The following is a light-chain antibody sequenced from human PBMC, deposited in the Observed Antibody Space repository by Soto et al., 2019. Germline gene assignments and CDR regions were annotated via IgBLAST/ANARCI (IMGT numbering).Light chain of an antibody. V-gene: IGLV1-44*01. CDR3: AAWDDSLNGV. Sequence: QSVLTQPPSASGTPGQRVTISCSGSSSNIGSYTVNWYQQLPGTAPKLLIYSNKQRPSGVPDRFSGSKSGTSASLAISGLQSEDEADYYCAAWDDSLNGVFGGGTKLTVL. CDR2: SNK. CDR1: SSNIGSYT. J-gene: IGLJ2*01.